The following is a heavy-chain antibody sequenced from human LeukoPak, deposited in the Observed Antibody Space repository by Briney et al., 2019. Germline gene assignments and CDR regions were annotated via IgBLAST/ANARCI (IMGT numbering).Heavy chain of an antibody. CDR2: ISGSGVST. J-gene: IGHJ4*02. CDR3: ARDRGRYYDSRGFYWGYYFDS. V-gene: IGHV3-23*01. D-gene: IGHD3-22*01. Sequence: GGSLSFSFEASGFTFSTYAVNWFGQAPGRGLEWVSTISGSGVSTYYADSVKGRFTISRDNSKDTLYLQMSSVRVDDTAVYYCARDRGRYYDSRGFYWGYYFDSWGQGILVTVST. CDR1: GFTFSTYA.